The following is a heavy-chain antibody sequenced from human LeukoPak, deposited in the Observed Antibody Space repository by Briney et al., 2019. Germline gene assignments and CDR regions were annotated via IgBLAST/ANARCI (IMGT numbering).Heavy chain of an antibody. J-gene: IGHJ3*01. CDR3: ARGPTVITFNAFDV. CDR2: ISSNGIYT. CDR1: GFTFSDYG. Sequence: GGPLRLSCAASGFTFSDYGMYWVRQAPGKGLEHVSGISSNGIYTYYANSVRGRFTISRDNSKNTLYLQMGSLRAEDMAVYYCARGPTVITFNAFDVWGQGTMVTVSS. D-gene: IGHD4-17*01. V-gene: IGHV3-64*01.